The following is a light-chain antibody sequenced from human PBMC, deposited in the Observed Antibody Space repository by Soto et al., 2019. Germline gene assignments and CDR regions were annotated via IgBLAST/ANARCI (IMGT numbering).Light chain of an antibody. V-gene: IGKV1-33*01. CDR3: QQSAYLLS. CDR2: DAS. J-gene: IGKJ4*01. CDR1: QDIRDY. Sequence: DIQMTQSPSSLSASVGDRVTITCQASQDIRDYLNWYQQKPGKAPKLLIYDASNLETGVPSRFSGSGSGTDFTFSISSLQPEDIATYYCQQSAYLLSFGGGTTVEIK.